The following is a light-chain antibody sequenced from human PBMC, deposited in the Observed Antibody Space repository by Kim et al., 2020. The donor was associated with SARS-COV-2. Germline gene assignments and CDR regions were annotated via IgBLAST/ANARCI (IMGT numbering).Light chain of an antibody. V-gene: IGLV3-19*01. CDR3: NSRDSSGNHVV. CDR2: GKN. CDR1: SLRSYY. J-gene: IGLJ2*01. Sequence: ALGQTVRTTCQGDSLRSYYASWYQQKPGQAPVLVIYGKNNRPSGIPDRFSGSSSGNTASLTITWTQAEDEADYYCNSRDSSGNHVVFGGGTQLTVL.